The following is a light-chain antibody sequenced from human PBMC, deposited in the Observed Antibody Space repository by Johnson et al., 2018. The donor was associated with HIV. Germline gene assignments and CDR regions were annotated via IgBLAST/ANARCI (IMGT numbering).Light chain of an antibody. Sequence: QSVLTQPPSVSAAPGQKVTISCSGSSSNIGHNYVSWYQPLPGTAHQLLIYDNNKRPSGIPDRFSGSKSGPSATLGITGLQTGDEADYYCGTWDSSRGKVFGTGTKVTVL. CDR3: GTWDSSRGKV. CDR2: DNN. V-gene: IGLV1-51*01. J-gene: IGLJ1*01. CDR1: SSNIGHNY.